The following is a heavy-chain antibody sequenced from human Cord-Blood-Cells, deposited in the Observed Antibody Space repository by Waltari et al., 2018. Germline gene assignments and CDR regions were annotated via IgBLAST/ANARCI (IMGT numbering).Heavy chain of an antibody. CDR3: ARSGYSSSWYFAFDI. V-gene: IGHV3-30*04. Sequence: QVQLVESGGGVVQPGRSLRLSCAASGFTFSSYAMHWFRQAPGKGLEWVAVISYDGSNKYYADSVKGRFTISRDNSKNTLYLQMNSLRAEDTAVYYCARSGYSSSWYFAFDIWGQGTMVTVSS. J-gene: IGHJ3*02. D-gene: IGHD6-13*01. CDR2: ISYDGSNK. CDR1: GFTFSSYA.